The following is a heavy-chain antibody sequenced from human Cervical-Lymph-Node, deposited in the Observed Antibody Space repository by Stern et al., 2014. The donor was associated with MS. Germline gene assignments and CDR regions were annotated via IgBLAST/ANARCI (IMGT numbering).Heavy chain of an antibody. V-gene: IGHV3-13*01. CDR1: GFTFSNFD. CDR2: SGTADDT. J-gene: IGHJ6*02. Sequence: EVQLGQSGGGLVQPGGSLRLSCAASGFTFSNFDLHWVRQTTGKGLEWVDSSGTADDTFCPGSVKGRFTIAREDAKNSLYLQMNSLRAVDTAVYYCARELGPRYGMDVWGQGTTVTVAS. CDR3: ARELGPRYGMDV.